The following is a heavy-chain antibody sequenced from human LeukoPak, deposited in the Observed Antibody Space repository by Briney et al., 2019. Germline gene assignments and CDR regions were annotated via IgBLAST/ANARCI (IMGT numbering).Heavy chain of an antibody. Sequence: SETLSLTCAVYGGSFSGYYWSWIRQPPGKGLEWIGEINHSGGTNYNPSLKRRVTISGDTSKNQFSLKLSSVTAADPAVYYCARTKYYYDSSGYRKYFDYWGQGTLVTVSS. CDR2: INHSGGT. D-gene: IGHD3-22*01. V-gene: IGHV4-34*01. CDR1: GGSFSGYY. J-gene: IGHJ4*02. CDR3: ARTKYYYDSSGYRKYFDY.